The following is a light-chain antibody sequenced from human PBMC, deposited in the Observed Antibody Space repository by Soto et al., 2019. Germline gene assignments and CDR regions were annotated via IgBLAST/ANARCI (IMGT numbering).Light chain of an antibody. CDR2: AAS. CDR1: QAIGTD. J-gene: IGKJ1*01. V-gene: IGKV1-6*01. CDR3: LQDFSYPRT. Sequence: AIQMTQSPSSLSASVGDRVTITCRASQAIGTDLGWYHQKPGKAPNLLIYAASSLQTGVPSRFRGSGSGTDFTLTISSLQPEDFATYYCLQDFSYPRTFGQGTKVDIK.